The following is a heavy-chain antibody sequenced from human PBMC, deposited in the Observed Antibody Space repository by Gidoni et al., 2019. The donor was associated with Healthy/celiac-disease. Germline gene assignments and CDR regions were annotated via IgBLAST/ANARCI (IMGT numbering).Heavy chain of an antibody. V-gene: IGHV3-33*01. CDR3: ARGSAAGAYYYYYGMDV. J-gene: IGHJ6*02. Sequence: QVQLVESGGGVVQPGRSLRLSCAASGFTFSSYGMHWVRQATGKGLEWVAVIWDDGSNKYYADSVKGRFTISRDNSKNTLYLQMNSLRAEDTAVYYCARGSAAGAYYYYYGMDVWGQGTTVTVSS. D-gene: IGHD6-13*01. CDR1: GFTFSSYG. CDR2: IWDDGSNK.